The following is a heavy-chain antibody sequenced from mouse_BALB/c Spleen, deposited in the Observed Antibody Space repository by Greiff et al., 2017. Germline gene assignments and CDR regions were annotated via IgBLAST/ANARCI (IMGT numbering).Heavy chain of an antibody. D-gene: IGHD1-1*01. Sequence: QVQLQQSGAELARPGASVKLSCKASGYTFTSYWMQWVKQRPGQGLEWIGAIYPGDGDTRYTQKFKGKATLTADKSSSTAYMQLSSLASEDSAVYYCGYGSSYAWFAYWGQGTLVTVSA. V-gene: IGHV1-87*01. J-gene: IGHJ3*01. CDR1: GYTFTSYW. CDR2: IYPGDGDT. CDR3: GYGSSYAWFAY.